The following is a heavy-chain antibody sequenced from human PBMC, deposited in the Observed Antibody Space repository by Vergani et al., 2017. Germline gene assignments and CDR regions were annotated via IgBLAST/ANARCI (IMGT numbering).Heavy chain of an antibody. CDR3: AKGIAAAGSFDY. J-gene: IGHJ4*02. CDR2: IRSKANSYAT. V-gene: IGHV3-73*02. CDR1: GFTFSGSA. Sequence: EVQLVESGGGLVQPGGSLKLSCAASGFTFSGSAMHWVRQASGKGLEWVGRIRSKANSYATAYAASVKGRFTISRDNSKNTLYLQMNSLRAEDTAVYYCAKGIAAAGSFDYWGQGTLVTVSS. D-gene: IGHD6-13*01.